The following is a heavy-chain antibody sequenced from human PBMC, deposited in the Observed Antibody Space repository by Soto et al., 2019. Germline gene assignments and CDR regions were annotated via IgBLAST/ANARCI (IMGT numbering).Heavy chain of an antibody. CDR1: GYTFTSYY. CDR2: INPSGGST. V-gene: IGHV1-46*01. J-gene: IGHJ6*02. D-gene: IGHD5-18*01. CDR3: ARDDGGDVDTESSYYYYGMDV. Sequence: ASVKVSCKASGYTFTSYYMHWVRQAPGQGLEWMGIINPSGGSTSYAQKFQGRVTMTRDTSTSTVYMELSSLRSEDTAVYYCARDDGGDVDTESSYYYYGMDVWGQGTTVTVSS.